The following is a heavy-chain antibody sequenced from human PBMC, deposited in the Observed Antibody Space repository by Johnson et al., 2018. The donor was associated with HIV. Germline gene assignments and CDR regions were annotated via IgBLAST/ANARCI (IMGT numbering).Heavy chain of an antibody. CDR2: IKQDGREK. J-gene: IGHJ3*02. Sequence: VQLVESGGGLVQPGGSLRLSCAASGFTFSSYWMSWVRQAPGKGLEWVANIKQDGREKYDVDSVKGRFTISRDNSKNTLYLQMNSLRAEDTAVYYCARVEAAAGLAFDIWGQGTMVTVSS. V-gene: IGHV3-7*01. D-gene: IGHD6-13*01. CDR3: ARVEAAAGLAFDI. CDR1: GFTFSSYW.